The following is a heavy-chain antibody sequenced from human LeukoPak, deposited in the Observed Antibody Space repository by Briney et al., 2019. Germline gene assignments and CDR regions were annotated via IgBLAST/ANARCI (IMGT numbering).Heavy chain of an antibody. J-gene: IGHJ4*02. Sequence: GESLKISCKGSGYTFTTYWIGWVRQVPGKGLEWMGIIYPGDSDTRYSPSFQGQVTISADKSISTAYLQWSSLKASDTAMYYCARTYYDFWSGKYYFDYWGQGTLVTVSS. CDR2: IYPGDSDT. CDR3: ARTYYDFWSGKYYFDY. CDR1: GYTFTTYW. D-gene: IGHD3-3*01. V-gene: IGHV5-51*01.